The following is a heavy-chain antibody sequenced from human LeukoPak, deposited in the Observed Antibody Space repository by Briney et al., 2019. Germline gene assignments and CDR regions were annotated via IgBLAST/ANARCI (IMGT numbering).Heavy chain of an antibody. V-gene: IGHV6-1*01. J-gene: IGHJ4*02. CDR1: GDRPSSNIDA. Sequence: SQAPSVTCALPGDRPSSNIDASDWVRQSPSSCLGWLGSTYYRSKWYNDYAVSVKRRISINPDTSKNQFSLQLISVTPEDTAVYSCARDNGFPHFYYWGQGTLVTVSS. D-gene: IGHD4-17*01. CDR2: TYYRSKWYN. CDR3: ARDNGFPHFYY.